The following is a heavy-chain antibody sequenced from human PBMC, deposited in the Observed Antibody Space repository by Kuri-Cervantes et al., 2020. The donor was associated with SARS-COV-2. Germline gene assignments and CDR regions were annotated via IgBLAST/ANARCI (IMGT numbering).Heavy chain of an antibody. CDR1: GDTFTGYY. CDR3: ARGRRVVRPAYNWFDP. J-gene: IGHJ5*02. D-gene: IGHD2-2*01. CDR2: INPSGGST. Sequence: ASVKVSCKASGDTFTGYYMHWVRQAPGQGLEWMGIINPSGGSTSYAQKFQGRVTMTRDTSTSTVYMELSSLRSEDTAVYYCARGRRVVRPAYNWFDPWGQGTLVTVSS. V-gene: IGHV1-46*01.